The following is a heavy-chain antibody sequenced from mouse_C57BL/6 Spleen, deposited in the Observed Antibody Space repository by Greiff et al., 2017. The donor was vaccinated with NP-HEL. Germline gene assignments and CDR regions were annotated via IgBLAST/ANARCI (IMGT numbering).Heavy chain of an antibody. CDR1: GYAFTNYL. D-gene: IGHD4-1*01. V-gene: IGHV1-54*01. CDR2: INPGSGGT. Sequence: VQLQQSGAELVRPGTSVKVSCKASGYAFTNYLIEWVKQRPGQGLEWIGVINPGSGGTNYNEKFKGKATLTADKSSSTAYMQLSSLTSEDSAVYFCARGGYWDGPYYYAMDYWGQGTSVTVSS. CDR3: ARGGYWDGPYYYAMDY. J-gene: IGHJ4*01.